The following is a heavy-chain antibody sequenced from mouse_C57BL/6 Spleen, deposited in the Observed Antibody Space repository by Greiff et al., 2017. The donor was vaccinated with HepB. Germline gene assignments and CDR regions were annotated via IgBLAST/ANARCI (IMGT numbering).Heavy chain of an antibody. CDR1: GFTFTDYY. V-gene: IGHV7-4*01. Sequence: EVNVVDSGGGLVQPGASLRLSCAASGFTFTDYYMSWVRQPPGKAPEWLALIRNKANGYTTEYTASVKGRFTISRDNSQNFLYLHMHTLRAEDSATYYCVKALYDYDVFDYWGQGTTLTVSS. J-gene: IGHJ2*01. CDR2: IRNKANGYTT. D-gene: IGHD2-4*01. CDR3: VKALYDYDVFDY.